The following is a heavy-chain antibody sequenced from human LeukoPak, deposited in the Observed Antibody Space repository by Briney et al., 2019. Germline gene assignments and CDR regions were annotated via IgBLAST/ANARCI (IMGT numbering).Heavy chain of an antibody. CDR1: GYTFTSYD. CDR3: AREGYCSSTSCRFLDY. CDR2: ISAYNGNT. V-gene: IGHV1-18*01. Sequence: GASLKVSCKASGYTFTSYDINWVRQAPGQGLEWMGWISAYNGNTNYAQKLQGRVTMTTDTSTSTAYMELRSLRSDDTAVYYCAREGYCSSTSCRFLDYWGQGTLVTVSS. D-gene: IGHD2-2*01. J-gene: IGHJ4*02.